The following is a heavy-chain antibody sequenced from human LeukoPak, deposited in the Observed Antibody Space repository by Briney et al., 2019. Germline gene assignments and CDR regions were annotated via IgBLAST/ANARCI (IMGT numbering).Heavy chain of an antibody. CDR3: ASSVIQLWTPFDY. CDR1: GGSFSGYY. V-gene: IGHV4-34*01. CDR2: INHSGST. D-gene: IGHD5-18*01. J-gene: IGHJ4*02. Sequence: SETLSLTCAVCGGSFSGYYWSWIRQPPGKGLEWIGEINHSGSTNYNPSLKSRVTISVDTSKNQFSLKLSSVTAADTAVYYCASSVIQLWTPFDYWGQGTLVTVSS.